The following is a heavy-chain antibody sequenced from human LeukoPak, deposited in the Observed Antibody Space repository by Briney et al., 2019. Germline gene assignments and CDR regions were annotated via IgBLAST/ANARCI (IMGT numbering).Heavy chain of an antibody. V-gene: IGHV4-59*08. D-gene: IGHD5-18*01. CDR2: IYYSGST. CDR1: GGSINSYY. CDR3: ARSPGYSYGQYYFDY. Sequence: TSETLSLTCTVSGGSINSYYWSWIRQPPGKGLEWIGYIYYSGSTNYNPSLKSRVTISVDTSKNQFSLKLSSVTAADTAVYYCARSPGYSYGQYYFDYWGQGTLVTVSS. J-gene: IGHJ4*02.